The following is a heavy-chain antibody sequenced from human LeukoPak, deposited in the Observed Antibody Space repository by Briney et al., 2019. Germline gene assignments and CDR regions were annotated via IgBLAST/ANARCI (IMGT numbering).Heavy chain of an antibody. V-gene: IGHV3-33*01. CDR2: IWYDGSNK. J-gene: IGHJ4*02. Sequence: GGSLRLSCAASGFTFSSYGMHWVRQAPGKGLEWVAVIWYDGSNKYYADSVKGRFTISRDNSKNTLYLQMNSLRAEDTAVYYCARDRGAGELSYFDYWSQGTLVTVSS. D-gene: IGHD3-16*02. CDR3: ARDRGAGELSYFDY. CDR1: GFTFSSYG.